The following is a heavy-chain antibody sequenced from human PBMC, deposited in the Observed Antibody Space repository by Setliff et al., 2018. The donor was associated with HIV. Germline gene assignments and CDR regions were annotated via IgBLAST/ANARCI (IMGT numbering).Heavy chain of an antibody. V-gene: IGHV3-23*01. J-gene: IGHJ4*02. Sequence: GGSLRLSCAVSGFTFSRYAMSWVRQAPGKGLEWVSGISSTGGTTYYADSVKGRFTISRDNSKNTLYLQMNSLRADDTAVYYCAKDRITGYYNFWSGPNFDYWGQGTLVTVSS. CDR1: GFTFSRYA. CDR3: AKDRITGYYNFWSGPNFDY. CDR2: ISSTGGTT. D-gene: IGHD3-3*01.